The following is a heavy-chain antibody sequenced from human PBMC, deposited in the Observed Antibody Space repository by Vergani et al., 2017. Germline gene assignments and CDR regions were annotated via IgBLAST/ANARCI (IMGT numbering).Heavy chain of an antibody. V-gene: IGHV3-23*04. Sequence: VQLVESGGGLVKPGGSLRLSCAASGFTFSDYYMSWVRQAPGKGLEWVSAISGSGGSTYYADSVKGRFTISRDNSKNTLYLQMNSLRAEDTAVYYCAKDAYYYDSSGYRKYFQHWGQGTLVTVSS. J-gene: IGHJ1*01. D-gene: IGHD3-22*01. CDR2: ISGSGGST. CDR3: AKDAYYYDSSGYRKYFQH. CDR1: GFTFSDYY.